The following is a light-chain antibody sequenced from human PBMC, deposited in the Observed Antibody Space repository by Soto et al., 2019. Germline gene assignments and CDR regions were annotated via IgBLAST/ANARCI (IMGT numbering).Light chain of an antibody. J-gene: IGKJ1*01. Sequence: EIVLTQSPGTLSLPPGERATLSCWASQSVSNRYLAWYQQKPGQAPRLLIYGASSRATGIPDRFSGSGSGTDFTLTISRLEPEDFAVYYCQQYDSSWTFGQGTKV. CDR2: GAS. CDR3: QQYDSSWT. V-gene: IGKV3-20*01. CDR1: QSVSNRY.